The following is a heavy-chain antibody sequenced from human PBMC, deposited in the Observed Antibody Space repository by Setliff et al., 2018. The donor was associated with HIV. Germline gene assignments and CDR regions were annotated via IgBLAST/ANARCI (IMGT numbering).Heavy chain of an antibody. CDR1: GGSMSPYY. Sequence: SETLSLTCTVSGGSMSPYYWSWIRQPPGKGLEWIGYIFSSGSTNYNPSLKSRVTISVDTSKNQFSLRLSSVTAADTAMYYCVSLPASYDFWSGDYRDWYFDVWGRGTLVTVSS. D-gene: IGHD3-3*01. J-gene: IGHJ2*01. CDR3: VSLPASYDFWSGDYRDWYFDV. CDR2: IFSSGST. V-gene: IGHV4-4*09.